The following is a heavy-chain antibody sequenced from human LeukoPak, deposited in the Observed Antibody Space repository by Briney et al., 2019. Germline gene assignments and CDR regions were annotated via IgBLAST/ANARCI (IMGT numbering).Heavy chain of an antibody. Sequence: SETLSLTCTVSGGSISTYFWSWIRQPPGKGLEWIGFIYYSGSTNYNPSLKSRVTISLDTSKNQFSLKLNSVTAADTAVYYCARTNAFDIWGQGTMVTVSS. CDR2: IYYSGST. J-gene: IGHJ3*02. CDR1: GGSISTYF. V-gene: IGHV4-59*08. CDR3: ARTNAFDI.